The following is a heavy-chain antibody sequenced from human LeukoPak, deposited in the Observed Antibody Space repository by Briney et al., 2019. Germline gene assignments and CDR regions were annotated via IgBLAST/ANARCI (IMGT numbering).Heavy chain of an antibody. CDR2: ISYDGSNK. Sequence: GRSLRLSCAASGFTFSSYAMHWVRQAPGKGLEWVAVISYDGSNKYYADSVKGRFTISRDNSKNTLYLQMNSLRAEDTAVYYCARDRVAFDIWGQGTMVTVPS. V-gene: IGHV3-30*04. CDR3: ARDRVAFDI. J-gene: IGHJ3*02. CDR1: GFTFSSYA.